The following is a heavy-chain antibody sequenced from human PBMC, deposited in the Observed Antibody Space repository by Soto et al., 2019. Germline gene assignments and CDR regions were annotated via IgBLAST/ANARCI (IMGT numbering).Heavy chain of an antibody. D-gene: IGHD6-13*01. V-gene: IGHV4-28*03. CDR1: GYSISSSNW. CDR2: IYYSGST. Sequence: PSETLSLTCAVSGYSISSSNWWGWIRQPPGKGPEWIGYIYYSGSTYYNPSLKSRVTMSVDTSKNQFSLKLSSVTAVDTAVYYCARAGIARNWFDPWGQGTLVTVSS. J-gene: IGHJ5*02. CDR3: ARAGIARNWFDP.